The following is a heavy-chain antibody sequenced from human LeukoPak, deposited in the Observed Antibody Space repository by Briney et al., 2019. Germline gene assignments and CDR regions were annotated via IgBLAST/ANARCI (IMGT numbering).Heavy chain of an antibody. Sequence: TLSLTFTVSGDSISSGSYYWSWFRPPAGKGLEWIGRIYTSGSTNYNPSLKSRVTISVDTSKNQFSLKLSSVTAADTAVYYCASDRIEVDAFDIWGQGTMVTVSS. CDR2: IYTSGST. V-gene: IGHV4-61*02. CDR1: GDSISSGSYY. CDR3: ASDRIEVDAFDI. J-gene: IGHJ3*02. D-gene: IGHD2-15*01.